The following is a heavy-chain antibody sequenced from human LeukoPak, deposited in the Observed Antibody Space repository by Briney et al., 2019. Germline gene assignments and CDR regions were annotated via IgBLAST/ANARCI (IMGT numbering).Heavy chain of an antibody. CDR3: ARDGGRRFLEWLLNP. V-gene: IGHV1-46*01. CDR1: GYTFTSYY. Sequence: ASVKVSCKASGYTFTSYYMHWVRQAPGQGLEWMGIINPSGGSTSYAQKFQGRVTMTRDTSTSTVYMELSSLRSEDTAVYYCARDGGRRFLEWLLNPWGQGTLVTVSS. CDR2: INPSGGST. J-gene: IGHJ5*02. D-gene: IGHD3-3*01.